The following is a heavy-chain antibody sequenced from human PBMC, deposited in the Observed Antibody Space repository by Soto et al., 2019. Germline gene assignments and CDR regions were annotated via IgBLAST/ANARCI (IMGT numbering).Heavy chain of an antibody. CDR1: GGSISSGGYY. Sequence: PSETLSLTCTVSGGSISSGGYYWSWIRQHPGKGLEWIGYIYYSGSTYYNPSLKSRVTISVDTSKNQFSLKLSSVTAADTAVYYCARHSDTAMVTVHYWGQGTLVTVS. V-gene: IGHV4-31*03. CDR3: ARHSDTAMVTVHY. J-gene: IGHJ4*02. CDR2: IYYSGST. D-gene: IGHD5-18*01.